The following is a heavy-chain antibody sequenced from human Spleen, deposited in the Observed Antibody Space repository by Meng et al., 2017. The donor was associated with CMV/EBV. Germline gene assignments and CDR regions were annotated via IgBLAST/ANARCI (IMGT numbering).Heavy chain of an antibody. CDR3: ASQDATHYYYYGMDV. V-gene: IGHV3-23*01. J-gene: IGHJ6*02. D-gene: IGHD2-15*01. CDR2: ISGSGGST. Sequence: GGSLRLSCAASGFTFSSYAMSWVRQAPGKGLEWVSAISGSGGSTYYADSVKGRFTISRDNSKNTLYLQMSSLRAEDTAVYYCASQDATHYYYYGMDVWGQGTTVTVSS. CDR1: GFTFSSYA.